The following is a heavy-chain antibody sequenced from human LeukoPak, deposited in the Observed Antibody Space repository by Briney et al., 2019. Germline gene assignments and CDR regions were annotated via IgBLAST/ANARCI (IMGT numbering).Heavy chain of an antibody. CDR3: AHSYEYYGSGSCFDY. CDR1: GFSRSTCGVG. J-gene: IGHJ4*02. CDR2: INWDDDK. D-gene: IGHD3-10*01. Sequence: SGPTLVNPTPALTLTFTFSGFSRSTCGVGGGWIRQPPGKALEWLALINWDDDKRYSPSLKSRLTITKDTSKTQVVLTMTNMDPVDTATYYCAHSYEYYGSGSCFDYWGQGTLVTVSS. V-gene: IGHV2-5*02.